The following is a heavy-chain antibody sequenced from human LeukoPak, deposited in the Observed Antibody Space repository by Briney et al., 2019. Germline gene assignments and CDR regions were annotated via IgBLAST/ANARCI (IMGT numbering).Heavy chain of an antibody. V-gene: IGHV4-61*01. CDR1: GGSVSSSNYY. Sequence: PSETLSLTCTVSGGSVSSSNYYWSWIRQPPGKGLEWIGYIYYSGSTNYNPSLESRVTISADTSKNQFSLKLSSVTAADTAVYYCARGRVLLWFGDPSRIYYFDYWGQGTLVTVSS. CDR2: IYYSGST. CDR3: ARGRVLLWFGDPSRIYYFDY. D-gene: IGHD3-10*01. J-gene: IGHJ4*02.